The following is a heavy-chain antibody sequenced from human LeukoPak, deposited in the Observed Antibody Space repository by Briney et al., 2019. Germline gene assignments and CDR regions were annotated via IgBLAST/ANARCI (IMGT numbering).Heavy chain of an antibody. Sequence: GGSLRLSCAASGFTFSSYAMSWVRQAPGKGLEWVSAISGSGGSTYYADSVKGRFTISRDNSKNTLYLQMNSLRAEDTAVYYCAKGHSSSWYMNYYYGMDVWGQGTTVTVSS. CDR2: ISGSGGST. V-gene: IGHV3-23*01. J-gene: IGHJ6*02. CDR1: GFTFSSYA. D-gene: IGHD6-13*01. CDR3: AKGHSSSWYMNYYYGMDV.